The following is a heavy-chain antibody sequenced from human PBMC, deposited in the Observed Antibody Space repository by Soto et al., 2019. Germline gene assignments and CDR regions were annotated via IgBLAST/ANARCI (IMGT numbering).Heavy chain of an antibody. CDR3: AKFRAAPIKSDAFDI. CDR2: ISGSGGST. D-gene: IGHD2-15*01. CDR1: GLTFSSYG. V-gene: IGHV3-23*01. J-gene: IGHJ3*02. Sequence: PGGSLRLSCAASGLTFSSYGMSWVRQAPGKGLEWVSAISGSGGSTYYADSVKGRFTISRDNSKNTLYLQMNSLRAEDTAVYYCAKFRAAPIKSDAFDIWGQGTMVTVSS.